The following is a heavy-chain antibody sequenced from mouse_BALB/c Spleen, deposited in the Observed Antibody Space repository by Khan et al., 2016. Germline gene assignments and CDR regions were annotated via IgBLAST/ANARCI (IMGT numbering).Heavy chain of an antibody. J-gene: IGHJ1*01. Sequence: EVKLLESGGGLVQPGGSLKLSCAASGFAFSRYWMSWVRQAPAKGLEWIGEINPDSSTINYTPSLKDKFIISRDNANNTLYLQMSKVRSEDTAIYYCASTDGYFDVWGEGTTVTVSS. CDR2: INPDSSTI. V-gene: IGHV4-1*02. CDR1: GFAFSRYW. CDR3: ASTDGYFDV.